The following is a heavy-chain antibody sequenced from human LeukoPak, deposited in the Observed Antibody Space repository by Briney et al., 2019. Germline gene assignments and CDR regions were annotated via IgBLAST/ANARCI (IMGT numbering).Heavy chain of an antibody. V-gene: IGHV3-72*01. Sequence: GSLRLSCAASGFTFSDHYMDWVSQAPGKGLEWVGRVRNKANSYTTDFAASVKGRFTISRDDSKNSMYLQMNNPKTEDTALYYCVRVKGGGAFDIWGPGTMVTVSS. CDR2: VRNKANSYTT. D-gene: IGHD2-15*01. J-gene: IGHJ3*02. CDR1: GFTFSDHY. CDR3: VRVKGGGAFDI.